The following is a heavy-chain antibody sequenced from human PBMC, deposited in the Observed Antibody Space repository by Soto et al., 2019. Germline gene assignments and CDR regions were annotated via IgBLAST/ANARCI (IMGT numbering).Heavy chain of an antibody. Sequence: SETLSLTCAVYGGSFSGYYWSWIRQPPGKGLEWIGEINHSGSTNYNPSLKSRVTISVDTSKNQFSLKLSSVTAADTAVYYCGRGGWSLVPAAIFYYYYMDVWGKGTTVTVSS. CDR2: INHSGST. V-gene: IGHV4-34*01. J-gene: IGHJ6*03. D-gene: IGHD2-2*01. CDR1: GGSFSGYY. CDR3: GRGGWSLVPAAIFYYYYMDV.